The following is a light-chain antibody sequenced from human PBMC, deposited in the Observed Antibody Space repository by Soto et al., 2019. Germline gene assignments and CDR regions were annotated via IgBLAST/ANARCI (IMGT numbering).Light chain of an antibody. J-gene: IGLJ1*01. CDR1: SSDVGSYDY. CDR2: EVT. CDR3: CSFTSGNTAYV. Sequence: QSVLIQPPSVSGSPGQSVTISCTGTSSDVGSYDYVSWYQQHPGTVPKLMIYEVTNRPSGVSTRFSDSKSGNTASLTISGLQAEDEADYYCCSFTSGNTAYVFGTGTKVTVL. V-gene: IGLV2-14*01.